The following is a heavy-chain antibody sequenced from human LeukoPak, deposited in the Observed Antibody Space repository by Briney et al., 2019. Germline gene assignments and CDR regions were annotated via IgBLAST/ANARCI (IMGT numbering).Heavy chain of an antibody. CDR3: AKTVVPAATSRRWNAFDI. V-gene: IGHV3-48*01. J-gene: IGHJ3*02. CDR2: IDSSSSTI. Sequence: GGSLRLSCEASGFIFSDYNMNWVRQAPGKGLEWLSFIDSSSSTIYYADSVKGRFTISRDNSKNTLYLQMNSLRAEDTAVYYCAKTVVPAATSRRWNAFDIWGQGTMVTVSS. D-gene: IGHD2-2*01. CDR1: GFIFSDYN.